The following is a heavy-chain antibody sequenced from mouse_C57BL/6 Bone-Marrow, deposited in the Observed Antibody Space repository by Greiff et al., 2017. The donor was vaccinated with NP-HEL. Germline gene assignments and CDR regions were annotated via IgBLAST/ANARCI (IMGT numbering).Heavy chain of an antibody. V-gene: IGHV1-82*01. Sequence: VQLQQSGPELVKPGASVKISCKASGYAFSSSWMNWVKQRPGKGLEWIGRIYPGDGDTNYNGKFKGKATLTADKSSSTAYMQLSSLTSEDSAVYFCARGRYGSSYFYFDDWGQGTTLTVAS. CDR2: IYPGDGDT. D-gene: IGHD1-1*01. CDR1: GYAFSSSW. CDR3: ARGRYGSSYFYFDD. J-gene: IGHJ2*01.